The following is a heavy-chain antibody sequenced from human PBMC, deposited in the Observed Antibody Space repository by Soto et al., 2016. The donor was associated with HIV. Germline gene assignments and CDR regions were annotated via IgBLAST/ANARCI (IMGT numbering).Heavy chain of an antibody. D-gene: IGHD3-10*01. CDR2: ISSSSSYI. J-gene: IGHJ6*02. CDR1: GFTSSSYS. CDR3: ARALLLWFGXRYGMDV. V-gene: IGHV3-21*01. Sequence: EVQLVESGGGLVKPGGSLRLSCAASGFTSSSYSMNWVRQAPGKGLEWVSSISSSSSYIYYADSVKGRFTISRDNAKNSLYLQMNSLRAEDTAVYYCARALLLWFGXRYGMDVWGQGTTVTVSS.